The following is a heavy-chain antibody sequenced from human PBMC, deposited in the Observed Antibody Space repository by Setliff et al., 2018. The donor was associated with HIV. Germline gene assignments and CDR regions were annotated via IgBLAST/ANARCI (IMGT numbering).Heavy chain of an antibody. D-gene: IGHD1-26*01. Sequence: GGSLRLSCAASGFTFSSAWMGWVRQAPGKGLEWIGHIKSKAYGGTTEYAASVKGRFTISRDDSKSIAYLQMNSLRTEDTAVYYCTTDLGGSYHGWNYWGQGTLVTVSS. V-gene: IGHV3-15*01. CDR2: IKSKAYGGTT. CDR3: TTDLGGSYHGWNY. J-gene: IGHJ4*02. CDR1: GFTFSSAW.